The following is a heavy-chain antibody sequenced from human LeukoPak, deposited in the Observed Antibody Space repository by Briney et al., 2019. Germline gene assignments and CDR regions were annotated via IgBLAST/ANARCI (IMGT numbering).Heavy chain of an antibody. CDR1: GGSISSSSYY. J-gene: IGHJ4*02. D-gene: IGHD6-13*01. CDR2: IYYSGST. V-gene: IGHV4-39*07. Sequence: SETLSLTCTVSGGSISSSSYYWGWIRQPPGKGLEWIGSIYYSGSTYYNPSLKSRVTISVDTSKNQFSPKLSSVTAADTAVYYCARGYSSSWYPEGSFDYWGQGTLVTASS. CDR3: ARGYSSSWYPEGSFDY.